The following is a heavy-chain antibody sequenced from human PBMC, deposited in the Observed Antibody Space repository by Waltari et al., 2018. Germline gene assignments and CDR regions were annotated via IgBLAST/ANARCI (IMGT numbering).Heavy chain of an antibody. CDR1: GFPFSGYG. CDR2: IWYDGSNK. CDR3: AKVVGSYGTGALYFDK. V-gene: IGHV3-30*18. Sequence: QVQLVESGGGVVQPGRSLRLSCAASGFPFSGYGMPWVRQAPGKGLEWVAVIWYDGSNKHYADSVKGRFTISRDNSKNTLYLQMNSLRAEDTAVYYCAKVVGSYGTGALYFDKWGQGTLVTVSS. J-gene: IGHJ4*02. D-gene: IGHD5-18*01.